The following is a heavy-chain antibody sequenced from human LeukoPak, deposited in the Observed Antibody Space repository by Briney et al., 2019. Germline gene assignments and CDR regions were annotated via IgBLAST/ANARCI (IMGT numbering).Heavy chain of an antibody. D-gene: IGHD6-6*01. V-gene: IGHV3-33*06. Sequence: GGSLRLSCAASGFTFSSYGMHWVRQAPGKGLEWVAVIWYDGSNKYYADSVKGRFTISRDNSKNTLYLQMNSLRAEDTAVYYCAKDGIAARDRHPPRYYYYYYYMDVWGKGTTVTVSS. J-gene: IGHJ6*03. CDR1: GFTFSSYG. CDR3: AKDGIAARDRHPPRYYYYYYYMDV. CDR2: IWYDGSNK.